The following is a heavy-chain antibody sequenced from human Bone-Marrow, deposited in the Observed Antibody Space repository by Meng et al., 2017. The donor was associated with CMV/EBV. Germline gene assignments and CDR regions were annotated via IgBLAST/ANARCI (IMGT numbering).Heavy chain of an antibody. CDR1: GFTFSSYE. CDR3: ARAFSFGVVDY. D-gene: IGHD3-3*01. Sequence: GGSLRLSCAASGFTFSSYEMNWVRQAPGKGLEWVAVISYDGSNKYYADSVKGRFTISRDNSKNTLYLQMNSLRAEDTDVYYCARAFSFGVVDYWGQGTLVTVSS. V-gene: IGHV3-30-3*01. CDR2: ISYDGSNK. J-gene: IGHJ4*02.